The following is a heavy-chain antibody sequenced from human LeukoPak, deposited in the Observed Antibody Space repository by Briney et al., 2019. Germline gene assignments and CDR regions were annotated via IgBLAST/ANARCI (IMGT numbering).Heavy chain of an antibody. D-gene: IGHD6-19*01. Sequence: PPGGSLRLSCAASGFTFSSYAMHWVRQAPGKGLEWVAVISYDGSNKYYADSVKGRFTISRENAKNSLYLQMNSLRAGDTAVYYCARRRSGRWPGAFDIWGQGTMVTVSS. CDR1: GFTFSSYA. CDR3: ARRRSGRWPGAFDI. CDR2: ISYDGSNK. V-gene: IGHV3-30*14. J-gene: IGHJ3*02.